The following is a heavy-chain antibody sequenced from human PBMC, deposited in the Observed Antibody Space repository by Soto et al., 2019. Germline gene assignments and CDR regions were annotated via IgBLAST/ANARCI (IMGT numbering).Heavy chain of an antibody. Sequence: SVKVSCKVSGSRFSNYVISWVRQAPGHGLEWLGRIIPIFNSTKYAQSFQGRVTITADKSTSTASLELSSLRSDDTAVYYCAREGRGRKAGYNGLVSLGYWGQGTLVTVSS. J-gene: IGHJ4*02. CDR2: IIPIFNST. CDR3: AREGRGRKAGYNGLVSLGY. CDR1: GSRFSNYV. V-gene: IGHV1-69*06. D-gene: IGHD2-2*02.